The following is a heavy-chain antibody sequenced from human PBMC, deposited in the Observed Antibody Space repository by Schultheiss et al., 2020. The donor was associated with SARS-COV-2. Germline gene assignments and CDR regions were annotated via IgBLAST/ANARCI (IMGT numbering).Heavy chain of an antibody. CDR3: VKGVALRIVEAFDM. Sequence: ASVKVSCKASGYTFTGYYMHWVRQATGQGLEWMGWMNPNSGHTGYTQKFQGRVTITRNTSISTAYMELSSLRSEDTALYFCVKGVALRIVEAFDMWGQGTTVTVSS. CDR2: MNPNSGHT. D-gene: IGHD2-15*01. V-gene: IGHV1-8*03. J-gene: IGHJ3*02. CDR1: GYTFTGYY.